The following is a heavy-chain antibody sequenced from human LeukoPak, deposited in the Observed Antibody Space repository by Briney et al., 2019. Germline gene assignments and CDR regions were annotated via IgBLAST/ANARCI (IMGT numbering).Heavy chain of an antibody. D-gene: IGHD1-26*01. J-gene: IGHJ4*02. V-gene: IGHV3-7*01. CDR1: GFTFSDSW. CDR2: IKFDGTEK. CDR3: ARGGGYSERFDY. Sequence: GGSPRLSCAASGFTFSDSWMTWVRQAPGKGLEWVATIKFDGTEKQYVASVRGRFTISRANAENSMFLRMESLSPEDTAVYYCARGGGYSERFDYWGQGTLVTVSS.